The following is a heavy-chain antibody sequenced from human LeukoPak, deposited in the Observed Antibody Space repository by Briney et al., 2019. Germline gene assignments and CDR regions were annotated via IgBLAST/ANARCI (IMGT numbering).Heavy chain of an antibody. CDR1: GLTFSSYA. CDR2: ISGSGDST. CDR3: ATHPAIDQALDY. D-gene: IGHD2-2*01. J-gene: IGHJ4*02. Sequence: GGSLRLSCAASGLTFSSYAMSWVRQAPGKGLEWVSAISGSGDSTYYADSVKGRFTISRDNSKNTLYLQMNSLRAEDTAVYYCATHPAIDQALDYWGQGTLVTVSS. V-gene: IGHV3-23*01.